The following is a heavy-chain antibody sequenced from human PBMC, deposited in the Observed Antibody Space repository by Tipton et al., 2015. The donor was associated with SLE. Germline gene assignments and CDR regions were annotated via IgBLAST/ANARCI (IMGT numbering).Heavy chain of an antibody. CDR1: GGSISSGGYY. D-gene: IGHD3-9*01. CDR3: ARKDNDILTGYRPGDAFDI. Sequence: TLSLTCTVSGGSISSGGYYWSWIRQHPGKGLEWIGYIYYSGSTHYNPSLKSRVTISVDTSKNQFSLKLSSVTAADTAVDYCARKDNDILTGYRPGDAFDIWGQGTMVTVSS. J-gene: IGHJ3*02. V-gene: IGHV4-31*03. CDR2: IYYSGST.